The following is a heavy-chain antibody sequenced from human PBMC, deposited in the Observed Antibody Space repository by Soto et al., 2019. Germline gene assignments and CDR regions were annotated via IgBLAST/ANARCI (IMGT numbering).Heavy chain of an antibody. J-gene: IGHJ4*02. CDR3: AGGGGGEDILTCYSPFDY. V-gene: IGHV3-30*04. CDR2: ISYDGSNK. CDR1: GFTFSSYA. D-gene: IGHD3-9*01. Sequence: GGSLRLSCAASGFTFSSYAMHWVRQAPGKGLEWVAVISYDGSNKYYADSVKGRFTISRDNSKNTLYLQMNSLRAEDTAVYYWAGGGGGEDILTCYSPFDYWGQGTLVTVSS.